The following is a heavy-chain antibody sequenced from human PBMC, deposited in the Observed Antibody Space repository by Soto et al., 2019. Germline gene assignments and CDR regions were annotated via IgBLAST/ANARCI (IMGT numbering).Heavy chain of an antibody. J-gene: IGHJ4*02. CDR2: IKQDGSEK. Sequence: EVQLVESGGGLVQPGGSLRLSCAASGFTFSSYWMSWVRQAPGKGLEWVANIKQDGSEKYYVDSVKGRFTISRANAKTSLYLQMNRLRAEDTAVYDCACDPGWKEWLPDYWGQGTLVTVSS. CDR3: ACDPGWKEWLPDY. CDR1: GFTFSSYW. V-gene: IGHV3-7*04. D-gene: IGHD5-12*01.